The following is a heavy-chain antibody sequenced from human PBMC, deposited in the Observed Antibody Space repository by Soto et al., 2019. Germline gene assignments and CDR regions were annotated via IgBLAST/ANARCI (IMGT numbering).Heavy chain of an antibody. CDR2: IHYSGST. D-gene: IGHD3-10*01. Sequence: QVQLQESGPGLVKPSETLSLTCTVSGGSISGYYWRWIRQPPGKRLEWIGYIHYSGSTNYNPSLKSRVTISVDTSKNQFSLKLSSVTAADPAVYYCARDHPGSSHFDYWGQGILVTVSS. CDR1: GGSISGYY. J-gene: IGHJ4*02. CDR3: ARDHPGSSHFDY. V-gene: IGHV4-59*01.